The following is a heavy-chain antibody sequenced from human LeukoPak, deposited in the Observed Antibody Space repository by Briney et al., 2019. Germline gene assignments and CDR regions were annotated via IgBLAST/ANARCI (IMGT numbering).Heavy chain of an antibody. Sequence: ASETLSLTCTVSGGSISSSSYYWGWIRQPPGKGLEWIGSIYYSGSTYYNPSLKSRVTISVDTSKNQFSLKLSSVTAADTAVYYCARGAASDQLPYYYYYYYMDVWGKGTTVTVSS. J-gene: IGHJ6*03. CDR2: IYYSGST. CDR3: ARGAASDQLPYYYYYYYMDV. V-gene: IGHV4-39*07. D-gene: IGHD2-2*01. CDR1: GGSISSSSYY.